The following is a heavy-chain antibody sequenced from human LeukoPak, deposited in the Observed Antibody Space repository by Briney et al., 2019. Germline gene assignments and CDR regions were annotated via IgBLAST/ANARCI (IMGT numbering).Heavy chain of an antibody. CDR2: LYHPDST. CDR1: GYPINNAYY. D-gene: IGHD2-2*01. CDR3: ARQYDSYFYYYLDL. J-gene: IGHJ6*03. Sequence: SETLSLTCGVSGYPINNAYYWVWIRQPPGKGLEWIGSLYHPDSTYYNPSLKSRVTMSVDTSRNQFSLRLSFVAAADTAVYYCARQYDSYFYYYLDLWGTGTTVTVSS. V-gene: IGHV4-38-2*01.